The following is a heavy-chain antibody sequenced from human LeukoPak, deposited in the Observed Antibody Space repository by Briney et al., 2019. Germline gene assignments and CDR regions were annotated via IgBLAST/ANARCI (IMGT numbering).Heavy chain of an antibody. CDR3: ARVVVISDFWSGYPTGLYYYYYGMDV. CDR1: GFTFSSYA. J-gene: IGHJ6*02. V-gene: IGHV3-30-3*01. Sequence: GGSLRLSCAASGFTFSSYAMHWVRQAPGKGLEWVAVISYDGSNKYYADSVKGRFTISRDNSKNTLYLQMNSLRAEDTAVYYCARVVVISDFWSGYPTGLYYYYYGMDVWGQGTTDTVSS. D-gene: IGHD3-3*01. CDR2: ISYDGSNK.